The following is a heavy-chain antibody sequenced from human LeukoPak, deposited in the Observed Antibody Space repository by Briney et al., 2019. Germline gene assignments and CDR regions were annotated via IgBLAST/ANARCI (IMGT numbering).Heavy chain of an antibody. Sequence: GGSLRLSCAASGFTFSSYWMSWVRQAPGKGLEWVANIKQDGSEKYYVDSVKGRFTISRDNAKNSLYLQMNSLRAEDTAVYYCARDRMYSSSWYRSYWGQGTLVTVSS. CDR1: GFTFSSYW. D-gene: IGHD6-13*01. V-gene: IGHV3-7*01. CDR2: IKQDGSEK. J-gene: IGHJ4*02. CDR3: ARDRMYSSSWYRSY.